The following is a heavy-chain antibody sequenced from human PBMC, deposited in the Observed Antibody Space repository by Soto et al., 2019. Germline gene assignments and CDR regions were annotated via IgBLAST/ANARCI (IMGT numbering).Heavy chain of an antibody. CDR3: AKDRAHYYDSSGYYYADY. CDR2: ISYDGSNK. CDR1: GFTFISYG. D-gene: IGHD3-22*01. Sequence: WWSLRLSCAASGFTFISYGMHWVRQAPGKGLEWVAVISYDGSNKYYAYSVKGRFTISRDNSKNTLYLQMNSLRAEDTAVYYCAKDRAHYYDSSGYYYADYWGQGTLVTVSS. J-gene: IGHJ4*02. V-gene: IGHV3-30*18.